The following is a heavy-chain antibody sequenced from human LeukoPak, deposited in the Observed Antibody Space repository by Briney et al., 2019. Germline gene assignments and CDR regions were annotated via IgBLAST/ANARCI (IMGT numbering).Heavy chain of an antibody. J-gene: IGHJ4*02. D-gene: IGHD3-10*01. Sequence: SETLSLTCAVSGGSISSSNWWSWVRQPPGKGLEWIGEIYHSGSTNYNPSLKSRVTISVDKSKNQFSLKLSSVTAADTAVYYCARGPRRRYYYGSGSSRLDYWGQGTLVTVSS. CDR1: GGSISSSNW. CDR3: ARGPRRRYYYGSGSSRLDY. V-gene: IGHV4-4*02. CDR2: IYHSGST.